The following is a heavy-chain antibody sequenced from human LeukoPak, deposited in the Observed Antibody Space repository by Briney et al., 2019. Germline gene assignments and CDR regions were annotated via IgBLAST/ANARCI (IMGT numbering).Heavy chain of an antibody. CDR2: IYYSGST. CDR1: GGSISSSSYY. V-gene: IGHV4-39*01. Sequence: NPSETLSLTCTVSGGSISSSSYYWGWIRQPPGKGLEWIGSIYYSGSTYYNPSLKSRVTISVDTSKNQFSLKLSSVTAADTAVYYCARQGRAVATFDYWGQGTLVTVSS. CDR3: ARQGRAVATFDY. J-gene: IGHJ4*02. D-gene: IGHD5-12*01.